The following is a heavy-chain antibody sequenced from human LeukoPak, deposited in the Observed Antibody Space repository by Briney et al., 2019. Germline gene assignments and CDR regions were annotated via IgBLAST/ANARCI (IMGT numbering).Heavy chain of an antibody. D-gene: IGHD1-26*01. Sequence: SETLSLTCTVSGGSISSSSYYWGWIRQPPGKGLEWIGSIYYSGSTYYHPSLKSRVTISVDTSKNQFSLKLSSVTAADTAVYYCARDLRRVGATYSDAFDIWGQGTMVTVSS. J-gene: IGHJ3*02. CDR3: ARDLRRVGATYSDAFDI. CDR2: IYYSGST. CDR1: GGSISSSSYY. V-gene: IGHV4-39*07.